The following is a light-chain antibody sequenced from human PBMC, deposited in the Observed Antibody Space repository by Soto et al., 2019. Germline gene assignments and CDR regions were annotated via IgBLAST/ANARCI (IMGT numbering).Light chain of an antibody. CDR3: SLYVRSGVWV. Sequence: QAVVTQEPSSSVSPGGTVTLTCGLSSGSVSGNHYPSWYQQTPGQAPRTLIFNTNSRSAGVPDRFSGSILGNKAALTITGAQADDECDYSCSLYVRSGVWVFGGGTKLTVL. J-gene: IGLJ3*02. CDR1: SGSVSGNHY. CDR2: NTN. V-gene: IGLV8-61*01.